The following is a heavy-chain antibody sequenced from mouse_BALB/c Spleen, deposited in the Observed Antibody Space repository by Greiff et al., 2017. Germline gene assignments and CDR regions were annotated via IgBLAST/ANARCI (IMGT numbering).Heavy chain of an antibody. J-gene: IGHJ3*01. CDR2: IWGDGST. V-gene: IGHV2-6-7*01. CDR1: GFSLTGYG. CDR3: ARGPPARGFAY. Sequence: VQVVESGPGLVAPSQSLSITCTVSGFSLTGYGVNWVRQPPGKGLEWLGMIWGDGSTDYNSALKSRLSISKDNSKSQVFLKMNSLQTDDTARYYCARGPPARGFAYWGQGTLVTVSA.